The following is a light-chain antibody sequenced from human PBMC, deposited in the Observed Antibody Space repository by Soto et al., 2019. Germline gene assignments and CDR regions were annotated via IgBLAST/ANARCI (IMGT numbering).Light chain of an antibody. CDR1: QGIGVY. CDR2: AAS. Sequence: DIQMTQSPSSVSASLGDRVTITCRASQGIGVYLAWFQQKPGNVPKLLIYAASTLQSGVPSRFSGSGSGTDFTLTISSLQPEDVAAYYCQKYNSAPLTFGGGTKVEIK. J-gene: IGKJ4*01. V-gene: IGKV1-27*01. CDR3: QKYNSAPLT.